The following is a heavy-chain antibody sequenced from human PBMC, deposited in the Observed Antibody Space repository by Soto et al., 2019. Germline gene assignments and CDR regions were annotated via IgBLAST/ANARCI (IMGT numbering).Heavy chain of an antibody. CDR3: ARDRGFVVRAPPVDY. D-gene: IGHD3-10*01. V-gene: IGHV1-18*01. CDR2: ISTYNGNT. J-gene: IGHJ4*02. Sequence: ASVKVSRKASGYTFTSYGISLVRQAPGQGLEWMGWISTYNGNTNYAQKLQGRVTMTTDTSTSTAYMELRSLRSDDTAVYYCARDRGFVVRAPPVDYWGQGTLVTV. CDR1: GYTFTSYG.